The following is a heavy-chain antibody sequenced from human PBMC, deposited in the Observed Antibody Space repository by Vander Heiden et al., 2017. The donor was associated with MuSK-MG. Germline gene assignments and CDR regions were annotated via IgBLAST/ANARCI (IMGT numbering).Heavy chain of an antibody. CDR3: ARSVDESSGRNWFDP. CDR1: GYTFTNYG. V-gene: IGHV1-18*01. D-gene: IGHD3-22*01. CDR2: ISAHNGYT. J-gene: IGHJ5*02. Sequence: SGAEVKEPGASVKVSCKASGYTFTNYGVSWVRQAPGQGLEWMGWISAHNGYTSYAQMLKGRITMTTDTSTSTAYMELRSLRSEDTAVYYCARSVDESSGRNWFDPWGHGTLVTVYS.